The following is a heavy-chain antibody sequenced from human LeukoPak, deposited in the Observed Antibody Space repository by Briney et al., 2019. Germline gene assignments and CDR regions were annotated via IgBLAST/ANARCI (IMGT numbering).Heavy chain of an antibody. CDR1: GFTFSSYA. V-gene: IGHV3-30*02. CDR3: RDPFDY. J-gene: IGHJ4*02. Sequence: GGSLRLSCAASGFTFSSYAMSWVRQAPGKGLEWVAFIQYDGSDKFYGDSMKGRFTISRDNSKNTLYLQMNSLRPEDTAVYYCRDPFDYWGQGTLVTVSS. CDR2: IQYDGSDK.